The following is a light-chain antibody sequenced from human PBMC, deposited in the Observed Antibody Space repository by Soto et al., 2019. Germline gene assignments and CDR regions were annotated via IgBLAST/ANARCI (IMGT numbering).Light chain of an antibody. Sequence: QSALTQPASVSGSPGQSITISCTGTSSDVGGYNYVSWYQQHPGKAPKLMIYDVSNRPSGVSNRFSGSKSGNTASLTISGLRAGAGVNYSGGSFKAATTLACFGEGT. V-gene: IGLV2-14*01. CDR3: GSFKAATTLAC. J-gene: IGLJ7*01. CDR1: SSDVGGYNY. CDR2: DVS.